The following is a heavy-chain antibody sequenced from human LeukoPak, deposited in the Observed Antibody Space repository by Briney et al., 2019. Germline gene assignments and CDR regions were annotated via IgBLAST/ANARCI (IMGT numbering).Heavy chain of an antibody. J-gene: IGHJ4*02. CDR1: GFTFSSYS. CDR2: IKQDESEK. CDR3: AKAGRRDSVFDY. Sequence: GGSLRLSCAASGFTFSSYSMNWVRQAPGKGLEWVANIKQDESEKHYVDSVKGRFTISRDNAKNSLYLQMNILRADDTAVYYCAKAGRRDSVFDYWGQGSLVTVSS. V-gene: IGHV3-7*04. D-gene: IGHD3-10*01.